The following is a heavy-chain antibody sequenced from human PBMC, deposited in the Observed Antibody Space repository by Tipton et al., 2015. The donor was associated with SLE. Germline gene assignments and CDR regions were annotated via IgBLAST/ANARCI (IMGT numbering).Heavy chain of an antibody. CDR1: GFTSADYA. CDR2: ITGKPSSGTT. CDR3: AKDQGPKWEKLHYFDN. Sequence: SLRLSCTTSGFTSADYAMNWVRQAPGKGLQWIGFITGKPSSGTTELAASVKGRFTISRDDSRSIAYLQMNSLRADDTAAYYCAKDQGPKWEKLHYFDNWGQGTLVTVSS. D-gene: IGHD1-26*01. V-gene: IGHV3-49*04. J-gene: IGHJ4*02.